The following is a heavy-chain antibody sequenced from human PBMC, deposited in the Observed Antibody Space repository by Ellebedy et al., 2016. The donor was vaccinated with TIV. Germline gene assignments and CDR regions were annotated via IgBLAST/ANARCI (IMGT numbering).Heavy chain of an antibody. CDR2: IRPDGTTA. CDR3: AKDIHVLVDY. J-gene: IGHJ4*02. V-gene: IGHV3-74*01. CDR1: GFTFDDYA. D-gene: IGHD5/OR15-5a*01. Sequence: GESLKISXAASGFTFDDYAMHWVRQVPGKGLVWVSRIRPDGTTADYADSVRGRFTISRDNAKNTVYLQMNSLRVEDTAVYYCAKDIHVLVDYWGQGTLVTVSS.